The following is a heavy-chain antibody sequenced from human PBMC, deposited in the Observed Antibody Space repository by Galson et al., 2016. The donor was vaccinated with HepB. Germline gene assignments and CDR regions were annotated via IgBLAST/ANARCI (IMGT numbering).Heavy chain of an antibody. CDR2: INQSGTST. D-gene: IGHD3-10*01. J-gene: IGHJ6*02. V-gene: IGHV4-34*01. CDR3: ARELGLRGIRMDV. CDR1: GGPFSGY. Sequence: ETLSLTCAVSGGPFSGYWSWLRQPPGKGLEWIGEINQSGTSTTYNPSLVPRVTISVDTSKNQFSLNLKSVTAADTAVYYCARELGLRGIRMDVWGQGTTVTVPS.